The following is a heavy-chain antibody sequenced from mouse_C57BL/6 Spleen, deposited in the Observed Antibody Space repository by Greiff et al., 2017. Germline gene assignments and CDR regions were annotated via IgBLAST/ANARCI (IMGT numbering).Heavy chain of an antibody. Sequence: QVQLKESDAELVKPGASVKISCKVSGYTFTDHTIHWMKQRPEQGLEWIGYIYPRDGSTKYNEKFKGKATLTADKSSSTAYMQLNSLTSEDSAVYFCARNYYDYDGDVPFDYWGQGTTLTVSS. CDR1: GYTFTDHT. J-gene: IGHJ2*01. V-gene: IGHV1-78*01. CDR2: IYPRDGST. CDR3: ARNYYDYDGDVPFDY. D-gene: IGHD2-4*01.